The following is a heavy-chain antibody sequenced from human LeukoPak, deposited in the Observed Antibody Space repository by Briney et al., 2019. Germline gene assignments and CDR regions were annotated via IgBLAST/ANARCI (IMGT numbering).Heavy chain of an antibody. V-gene: IGHV3-23*01. Sequence: GGSLRLSCAASGFTFSSSAMTWVRQAPGRGLEWASSIYASGDPTYYADSVKGRFTVSRDNAKNTVYLQMNSLRAEDTAVYYCAKDISYWYFDVWGRGTLVTVSS. CDR3: AKDISYWYFDV. CDR1: GFTFSSSA. CDR2: IYASGDPT. J-gene: IGHJ2*01.